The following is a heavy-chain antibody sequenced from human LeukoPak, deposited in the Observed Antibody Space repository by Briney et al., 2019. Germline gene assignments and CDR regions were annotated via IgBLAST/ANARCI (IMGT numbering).Heavy chain of an antibody. D-gene: IGHD6-19*01. V-gene: IGHV1-46*01. CDR2: INPSGGST. J-gene: IGHJ6*02. CDR1: GYTFTSYY. CDR3: ASPIAVAGHYYYGMDV. Sequence: ASVKVSCKASGYTFTSYYMHWVRQAPGQGLEWMGMINPSGGSTSYAQKFQGRVTMTRDTSTSTVYMELSSLRSEDTAVYYCASPIAVAGHYYYGMDVWGQGTTVTVSS.